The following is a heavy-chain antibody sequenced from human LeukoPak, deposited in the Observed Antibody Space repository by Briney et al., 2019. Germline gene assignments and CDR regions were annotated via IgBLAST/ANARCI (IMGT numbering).Heavy chain of an antibody. D-gene: IGHD1-26*01. CDR2: IKPSGGSA. J-gene: IGHJ4*02. CDR1: GGTFSSYA. CDR3: AREGGSGSYSYHFDF. Sequence: GASVKVSCKASGGTFSSYAISWVRQAPGQGLEWMGIIKPSGGSASYAQKFQGRVTMTRDASTSTVYMELSSLRSEDTAVYYCAREGGSGSYSYHFDFWGQGAPLTVSS. V-gene: IGHV1-46*01.